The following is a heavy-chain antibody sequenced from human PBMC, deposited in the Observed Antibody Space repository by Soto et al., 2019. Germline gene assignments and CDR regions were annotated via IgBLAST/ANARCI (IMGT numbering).Heavy chain of an antibody. D-gene: IGHD2-8*01. CDR1: GFTFSSYW. Sequence: PGGSLRLSCVNSGFTFSSYWMHWVRQAPGKGVVWVSRMNSDGSNTYYADAVKGRFTISRDNARNTVYLQMNSLRVEDTAVYYCAREGMGFSNWFDPRGQGTLVTVSS. J-gene: IGHJ5*02. CDR2: MNSDGSNT. CDR3: AREGMGFSNWFDP. V-gene: IGHV3-74*01.